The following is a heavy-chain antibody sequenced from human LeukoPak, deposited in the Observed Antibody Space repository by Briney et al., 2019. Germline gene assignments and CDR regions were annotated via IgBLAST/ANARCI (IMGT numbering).Heavy chain of an antibody. Sequence: PGGSLRLSCAASGFTFSSYAMSWVRQAPGKGLEWVSAIGGSGGSTYYADSVKGWFTISRDNSKNTLYLQMNSLRAEDTAVYYCAKALDYYDSSGYYDYWGQGTLVTVSS. J-gene: IGHJ4*02. CDR3: AKALDYYDSSGYYDY. V-gene: IGHV3-23*01. CDR2: IGGSGGST. D-gene: IGHD3-22*01. CDR1: GFTFSSYA.